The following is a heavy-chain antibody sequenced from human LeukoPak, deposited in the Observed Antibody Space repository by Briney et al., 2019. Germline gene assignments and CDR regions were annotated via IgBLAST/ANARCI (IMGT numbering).Heavy chain of an antibody. CDR1: GFTFSSYW. CDR3: ARDKSVYYDTSGSRFDY. V-gene: IGHV3-7*01. CDR2: INQDGSEK. J-gene: IGHJ4*02. D-gene: IGHD3-22*01. Sequence: GGSLRLSCAASGFTFSSYWMSWVRQAPGKGLEWVANINQDGSEKYYVDSVKGRFTISRDNVKNSLYLQMNSLRAEDTAVYYCARDKSVYYDTSGSRFDYWGQGTLVTVSS.